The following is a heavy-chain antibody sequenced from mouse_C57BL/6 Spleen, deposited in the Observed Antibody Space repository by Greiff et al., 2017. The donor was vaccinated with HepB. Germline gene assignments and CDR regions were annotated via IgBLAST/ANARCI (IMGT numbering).Heavy chain of an antibody. CDR2: IDPETGGT. J-gene: IGHJ2*01. Sequence: VQLQESGAELVRPGASVTLSCKASGYTFTDYEMHWVKQTPVHGLEWIGAIDPETGGTAYNQKFKGKAILTADKSSSTAYMELRSLTSEDSAVYYCTRDYGNTYWGQGTTLTVSS. D-gene: IGHD2-1*01. CDR1: GYTFTDYE. CDR3: TRDYGNTY. V-gene: IGHV1-15*01.